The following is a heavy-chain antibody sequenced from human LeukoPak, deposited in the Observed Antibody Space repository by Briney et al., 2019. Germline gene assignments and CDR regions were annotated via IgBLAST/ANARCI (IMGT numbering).Heavy chain of an antibody. CDR2: IYYSGST. CDR3: AGLPRGTRPPDYFQH. CDR1: GGSISSYY. V-gene: IGHV4-59*08. Sequence: SETLSLTCSVSGGSISSYYWSWIRQPPGKGLEGVGHIYYSGSTNYNPSLESRVTVSLDTSKNQFSLKLSSVTAADTAVYYCAGLPRGTRPPDYFQHWGQGTLVTVSS. J-gene: IGHJ1*01. D-gene: IGHD1-1*01.